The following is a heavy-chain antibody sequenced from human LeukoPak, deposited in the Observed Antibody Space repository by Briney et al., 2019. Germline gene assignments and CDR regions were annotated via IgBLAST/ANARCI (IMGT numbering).Heavy chain of an antibody. CDR3: ARCLVYYYMDV. Sequence: GGSLRLSCAASGFSFSSYRMNWVRQAPGKGLEWVANIKQDGSEKYYVDSVKGRFTISRDNAKNSLYLQMNSLRAEDTAVYYCARCLVYYYMDVWGKGATVTISS. V-gene: IGHV3-7*01. CDR1: GFSFSSYR. CDR2: IKQDGSEK. J-gene: IGHJ6*03.